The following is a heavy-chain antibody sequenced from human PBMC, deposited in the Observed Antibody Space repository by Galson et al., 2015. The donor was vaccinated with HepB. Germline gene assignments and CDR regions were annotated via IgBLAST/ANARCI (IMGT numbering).Heavy chain of an antibody. CDR2: ITGDGGNA. CDR1: GFTFSSYA. D-gene: IGHD2-2*03. CDR3: AKDSLGYPLY. V-gene: IGHV3-23*01. J-gene: IGHJ4*02. Sequence: SLRLSCAASGFTFSSYAMNWVRQAPGKGLEWVSAITGDGGNAYYAESVKGRFTISRDNSMNTLYLQMNSLRAEDAALYYCAKDSLGYPLYWGQGTLVTVSS.